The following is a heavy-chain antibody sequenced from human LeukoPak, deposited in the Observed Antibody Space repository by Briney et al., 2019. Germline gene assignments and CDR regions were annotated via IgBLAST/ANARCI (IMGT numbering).Heavy chain of an antibody. CDR2: ISGSGGST. V-gene: IGHV3-23*01. Sequence: PGGSLRLSCAASGFTFSSYAMSWVRQAPGKGLEWVSAISGSGGSTYYADSVKGRFTISRDNSKNTLYLQMNSLRAEDTAVYYCAKDPGGGGSRIYYFDHWGQGTLVTVSS. CDR1: GFTFSSYA. J-gene: IGHJ4*02. D-gene: IGHD2-15*01. CDR3: AKDPGGGGSRIYYFDH.